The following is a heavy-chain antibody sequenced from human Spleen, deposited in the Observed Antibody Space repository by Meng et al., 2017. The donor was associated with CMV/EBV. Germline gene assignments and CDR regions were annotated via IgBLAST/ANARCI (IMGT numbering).Heavy chain of an antibody. Sequence: GHTFNGDNIRWGREAPGQRREWMGWINTGNGNTKYSKVIQNRLTITRDTSSSTIHLELTSLRSEDTAVYYCARVSREITVITRGFDYWGQGTLVTSPQ. D-gene: IGHD4-23*01. V-gene: IGHV1-3*04. CDR3: ARVSREITVITRGFDY. J-gene: IGHJ4*02. CDR1: GHTFNGDN. CDR2: INTGNGNT.